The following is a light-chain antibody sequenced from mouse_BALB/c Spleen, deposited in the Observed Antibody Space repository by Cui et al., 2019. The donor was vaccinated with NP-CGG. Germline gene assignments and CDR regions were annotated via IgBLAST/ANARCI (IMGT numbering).Light chain of an antibody. Sequence: QAVVTQESALTTSPGETVTLTCRSSTGAVTTSNYANWVQEKPDYLFTGLIGGTNNRAPGFPARFSGSLIGDKAALTITGAQTEDEAIYFCALWYSNHWVFGGGTKLTVL. CDR3: ALWYSNHWV. CDR1: TGAVTTSNY. J-gene: IGLJ1*01. CDR2: GTN. V-gene: IGLV1*01.